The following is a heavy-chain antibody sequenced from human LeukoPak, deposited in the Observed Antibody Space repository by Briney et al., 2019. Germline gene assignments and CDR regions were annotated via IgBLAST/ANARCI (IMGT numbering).Heavy chain of an antibody. V-gene: IGHV4-30-4*01. CDR2: IYYSGST. CDR1: GGSISSGDYY. Sequence: SETLSLTCTVSGGSISSGDYYWSWIRQPPGKGLEWIGYIYYSGSTYYNPSLKSRVTISVDTSKNQFSLELSSVTAADTAVYHCARGGRHYYDSSGCIDYWGQGTLVTVSS. CDR3: ARGGRHYYDSSGCIDY. D-gene: IGHD3-22*01. J-gene: IGHJ4*02.